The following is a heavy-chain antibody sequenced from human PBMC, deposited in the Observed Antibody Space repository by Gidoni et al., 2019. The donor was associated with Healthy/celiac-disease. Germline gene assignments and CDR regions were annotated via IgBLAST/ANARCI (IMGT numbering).Heavy chain of an antibody. D-gene: IGHD6-13*01. V-gene: IGHV1-69*02. J-gene: IGHJ5*02. CDR2: IIPILGIA. CDR1: GGTFSSYT. CDR3: ASWCSSPEGGFDP. Sequence: QVQLVQSGAEVKKPGSSVKVSCKASGGTFSSYTISWVRQAPGQGLEWMGRIIPILGIANYAQKFQGRVTITADKSTSTAYMELSSLRSEDTAVYYCASWCSSPEGGFDPWGQGTLVTVSS.